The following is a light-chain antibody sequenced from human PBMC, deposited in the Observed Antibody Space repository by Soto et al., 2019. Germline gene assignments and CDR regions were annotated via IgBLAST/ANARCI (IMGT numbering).Light chain of an antibody. Sequence: DIQMTQSPSSLSASVGDRVTITCRASQTISSYLNWYQQKPGKAPKLLIYAASSLQSGVPSRFSGSGSGTDFTLTINSLQPEDFATYYCQPGGTTPPWTFGQGPKVEFK. J-gene: IGKJ1*01. CDR2: AAS. CDR1: QTISSY. V-gene: IGKV1-39*01. CDR3: QPGGTTPPWT.